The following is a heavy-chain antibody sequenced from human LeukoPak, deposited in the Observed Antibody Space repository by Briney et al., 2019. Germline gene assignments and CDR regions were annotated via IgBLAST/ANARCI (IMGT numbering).Heavy chain of an antibody. CDR3: ARDGADQYYYDSSGYCYFDY. J-gene: IGHJ4*02. CDR2: IYHSGST. CDR1: GGSISSSNW. Sequence: PSGTLSLTCAVSGGSISSSNWWSWVRQPPGKGLEWIGEIYHSGSTNYNPSLKSRVTISVDKSKNQFSLKLSSVTAADTAVYYCARDGADQYYYDSSGYCYFDYWGQGTLVTVSS. V-gene: IGHV4-4*02. D-gene: IGHD3-22*01.